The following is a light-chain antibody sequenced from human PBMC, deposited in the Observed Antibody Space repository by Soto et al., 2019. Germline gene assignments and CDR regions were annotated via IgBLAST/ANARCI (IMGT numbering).Light chain of an antibody. Sequence: DIQMTQSPSTLSASVRDRVTITCRAKQNVENYLAWYQQKPGKAPKLLFYKASGLESGVPSRFGGSGYGTEFTLTISSLQSDDFATYYCQQYNTYRAFGQGTKVDIK. CDR1: QNVENY. CDR2: KAS. J-gene: IGKJ1*01. CDR3: QQYNTYRA. V-gene: IGKV1-5*03.